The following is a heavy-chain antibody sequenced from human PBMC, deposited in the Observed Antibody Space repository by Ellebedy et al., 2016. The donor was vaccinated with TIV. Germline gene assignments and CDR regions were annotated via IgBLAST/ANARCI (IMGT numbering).Heavy chain of an antibody. Sequence: GESLKISXAASQFTYSDYAMGWVRQAPGKGLEWLSYISGTSVAIYYADSVRGRFTISRDTSKNTLYLQIDSLRPEDTAVYFCARDSSGGPGPSSYGSDYWGRGILVSVSS. D-gene: IGHD5-18*01. V-gene: IGHV3-48*01. CDR1: QFTYSDYA. CDR2: ISGTSVAI. J-gene: IGHJ4*02. CDR3: ARDSSGGPGPSSYGSDY.